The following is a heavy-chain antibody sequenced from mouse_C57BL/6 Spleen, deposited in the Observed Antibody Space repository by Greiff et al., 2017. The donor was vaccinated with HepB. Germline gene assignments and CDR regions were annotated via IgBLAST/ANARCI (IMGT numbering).Heavy chain of an antibody. Sequence: QVHVKQPGAELVKPGASVKVSCKASGYTFTSYWMHWVKQRPGQGLEWIGRIHPSDSDTNYNQKFKGKATLTVDKSSSTAYMQLSSLTSEDSAVYYCAIGDYYGSSYPGYWGQGTTLTVSS. CDR1: GYTFTSYW. CDR3: AIGDYYGSSYPGY. D-gene: IGHD1-1*01. CDR2: IHPSDSDT. V-gene: IGHV1-74*01. J-gene: IGHJ2*01.